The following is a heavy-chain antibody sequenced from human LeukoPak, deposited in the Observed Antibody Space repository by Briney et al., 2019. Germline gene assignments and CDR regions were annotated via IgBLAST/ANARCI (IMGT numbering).Heavy chain of an antibody. Sequence: GGSLRLSCAASGFTFSNYDMHWVRRAPGKGLEWVSGIGTAGDTYYPGPVKGRFTISRENAKNSLSLQMNSLTVGDTAVYYCVRAERRDGYNYLAYWGQGTLVTVSS. V-gene: IGHV3-13*01. CDR3: VRAERRDGYNYLAY. J-gene: IGHJ4*02. CDR1: GFTFSNYD. CDR2: IGTAGDT. D-gene: IGHD5-24*01.